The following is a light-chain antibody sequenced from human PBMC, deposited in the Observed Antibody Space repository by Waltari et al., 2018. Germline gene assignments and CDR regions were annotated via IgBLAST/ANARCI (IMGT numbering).Light chain of an antibody. CDR2: QHT. CDR1: NLGNKY. Sequence: SYELPQPPSVSVSPGQTASITCSGDNLGNKYTSWYQQKPGQSPVLVIYQHTSRPSGIPERFSGSNSGNTATLTISGAQAMDEADYYCQAWDRSTHVVFGGGTKLTVL. V-gene: IGLV3-1*01. J-gene: IGLJ2*01. CDR3: QAWDRSTHVV.